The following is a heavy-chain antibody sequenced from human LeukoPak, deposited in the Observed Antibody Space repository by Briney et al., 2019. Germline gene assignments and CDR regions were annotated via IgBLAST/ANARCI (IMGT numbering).Heavy chain of an antibody. CDR3: AKGSAAARPYYFDY. D-gene: IGHD6-13*01. CDR1: GFTFSSYV. CDR2: ISGSGNSI. Sequence: GESLRLSCAASGFTFSSYVMSWVRQAPGKGLEWVSAISGSGNSIYYADSVKGRFTISRDNSKNTLYLQMNSLGAEDTAVYYCAKGSAAARPYYFDYWGQETLVTVSS. J-gene: IGHJ4*02. V-gene: IGHV3-23*01.